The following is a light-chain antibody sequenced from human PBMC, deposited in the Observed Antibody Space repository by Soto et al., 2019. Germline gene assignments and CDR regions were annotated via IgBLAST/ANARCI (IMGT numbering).Light chain of an antibody. J-gene: IGLJ2*01. CDR1: TGAVTSGLH. V-gene: IGLV7-46*01. CDR3: CLCYSGVVV. CDR2: DTN. Sequence: QAVVTQEPSLTVSPGGTVTLTCGSSTGAVTSGLHHYWFQQKPGQDPRTLIYDTNNKHSWTPDRFSGSLLGGKAALTLSGAQSEDEDEYYCCLCYSGVVVFGGGTKLTVL.